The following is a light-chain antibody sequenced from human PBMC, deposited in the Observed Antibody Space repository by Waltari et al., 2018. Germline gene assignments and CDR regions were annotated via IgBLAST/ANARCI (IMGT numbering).Light chain of an antibody. CDR2: EVT. CDR1: SRDVGNYHL. Sequence: QSGLAQPASASGYPGQSITIPCPGTSRDVGNYHLVAWYQQRPGKPPRLLIYEVTKRAPGTSDRFSASKSGNTASLSISGLQAQEDEADYYCCSYVGLGTYVFGTGTKVTV. V-gene: IGLV2-23*02. J-gene: IGLJ1*01. CDR3: CSYVGLGTYV.